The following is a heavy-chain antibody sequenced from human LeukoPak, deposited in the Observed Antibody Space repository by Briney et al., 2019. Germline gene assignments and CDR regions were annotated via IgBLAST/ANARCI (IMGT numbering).Heavy chain of an antibody. J-gene: IGHJ4*02. D-gene: IGHD5-24*01. CDR3: AREDGAFHD. Sequence: GGSLRLSCTASGFIFSSYSMNWVRQAPGKGLEWISVISSDSNYIYYADSVKGRLTISRDNAKNSLFLQMNSLRADDTAVYYCAREDGAFHDWGQGTLVTVSS. CDR1: GFIFSSYS. CDR2: ISSDSNYI. V-gene: IGHV3-21*04.